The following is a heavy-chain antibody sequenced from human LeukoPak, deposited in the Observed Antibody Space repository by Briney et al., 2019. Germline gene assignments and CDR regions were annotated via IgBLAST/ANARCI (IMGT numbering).Heavy chain of an antibody. V-gene: IGHV3-30-3*01. J-gene: IGHJ6*02. Sequence: GGSLRLSCAASGFTFRSYGMHWVRQAPGKGLDWVAVISYDGCAKYYADSVKGRFTISRDTSKNTLYLQMNRLRSEATAMYCCARDHRGNYCVDVWGQGTTVTVSS. CDR3: ARDHRGNYCVDV. CDR2: ISYDGCAK. D-gene: IGHD3-16*01. CDR1: GFTFRSYG.